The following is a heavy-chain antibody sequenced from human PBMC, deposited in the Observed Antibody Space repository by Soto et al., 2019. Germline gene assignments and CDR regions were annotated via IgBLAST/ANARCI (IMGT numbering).Heavy chain of an antibody. V-gene: IGHV4-59*08. CDR2: IYYSGST. CDR1: GGSISSYY. CDR3: ARHFNSGYVLYFDY. J-gene: IGHJ4*02. D-gene: IGHD5-12*01. Sequence: PSETLSLTCTVSGGSISSYYWSWIRQPPGKGLEWIGYIYYSGSTNYNPSLKSRVTISVDTSKNQFSLKLSSVTAADTAVYYCARHFNSGYVLYFDYWGQGTLVTVSS.